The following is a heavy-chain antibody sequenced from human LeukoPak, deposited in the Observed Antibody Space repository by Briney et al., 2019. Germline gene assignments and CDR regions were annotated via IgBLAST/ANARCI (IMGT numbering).Heavy chain of an antibody. CDR2: TYYRSKWYN. CDR1: GDSVSSNSAA. V-gene: IGHV6-1*01. Sequence: SQTLSLTCAISGDSVSSNSAAWNWIRQSPSRGLEWLGRTYYRSKWYNDYAVSVKSRITINPDTSKNQFSLQLNSVTPEDTAVYYCARVGDMITSGGVIVEGYFDYWGQGTLVTVPS. D-gene: IGHD3-16*02. CDR3: ARVGDMITSGGVIVEGYFDY. J-gene: IGHJ4*02.